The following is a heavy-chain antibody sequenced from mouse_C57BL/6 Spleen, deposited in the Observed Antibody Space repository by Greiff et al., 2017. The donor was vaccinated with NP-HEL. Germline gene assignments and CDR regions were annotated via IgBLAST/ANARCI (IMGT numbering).Heavy chain of an antibody. D-gene: IGHD1-3*01. J-gene: IGHJ1*03. CDR2: INPSNGGT. CDR1: GHTFTSYW. V-gene: IGHV1-53*01. Sequence: QVQLQQPGTELVKPGASVKLSCKASGHTFTSYWMHWVKQRPGQGLEWIGNINPSNGGTNYNEKFKSKATLTVDKSSSTAYMQLSSLTSEDSAVYYCARGGSSYWYFDVWGTGTTVTVSS. CDR3: ARGGSSYWYFDV.